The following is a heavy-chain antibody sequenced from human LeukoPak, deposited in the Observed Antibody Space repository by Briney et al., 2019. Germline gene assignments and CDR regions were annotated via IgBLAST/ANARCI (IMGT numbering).Heavy chain of an antibody. CDR3: ARAGYCSSTSCQWVPLV. CDR2: IYYSGST. Sequence: PSETLSLTCTVSGGSMKNYYWIWIRQSPGKGLEWIGYIYYSGSTNYNPSLKSRVTISVDTSKNQFSLKLSSVTAADTAVYYCARAGYCSSTSCQWVPLVWGQGATVTVSS. V-gene: IGHV4-59*01. CDR1: GGSMKNYY. J-gene: IGHJ6*02. D-gene: IGHD2-2*03.